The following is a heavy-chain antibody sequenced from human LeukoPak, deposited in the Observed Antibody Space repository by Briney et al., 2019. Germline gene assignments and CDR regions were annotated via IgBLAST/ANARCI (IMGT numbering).Heavy chain of an antibody. Sequence: SETLSLTCTVSGGSISSYYWSWIRQPPGKGLEWIGYIYYSGSTNYNPSLKSRVTISVDTSKNQFSLKLSSVTAADTAVYYCARGKKQLGYFDYWGQGTLVTVSS. J-gene: IGHJ4*02. V-gene: IGHV4-59*12. CDR3: ARGKKQLGYFDY. D-gene: IGHD6-13*01. CDR1: GGSISSYY. CDR2: IYYSGST.